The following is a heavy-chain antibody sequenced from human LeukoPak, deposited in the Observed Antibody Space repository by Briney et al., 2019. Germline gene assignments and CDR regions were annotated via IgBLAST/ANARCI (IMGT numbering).Heavy chain of an antibody. J-gene: IGHJ5*02. V-gene: IGHV4-59*08. D-gene: IGHD3-3*01. CDR1: GGSINNYY. CDR3: ARQEINFGGPFDP. Sequence: SETLSLTCSVSGGSINNYYWSWIRQPPGKGLEWIGHIFYSGSTNYNPSLKSRVTISLVMSKNQISLKLSSVTAADTAVYYCARQEINFGGPFDPWGQGTLVTVSS. CDR2: IFYSGST.